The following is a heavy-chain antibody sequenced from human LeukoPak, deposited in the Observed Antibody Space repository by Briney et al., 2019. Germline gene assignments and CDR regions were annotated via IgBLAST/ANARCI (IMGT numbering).Heavy chain of an antibody. CDR2: ISYDGSNK. J-gene: IGHJ4*02. Sequence: GGSLRLSCAASGFTFSSYAMHWVRQAPGKGLEWVAVISYDGSNKYYADSVKGRFTISRDNSKNTLYLQMNSLRAEDTAVYYCARVATPYYFDYWGQGTLVTVSS. CDR3: ARVATPYYFDY. CDR1: GFTFSSYA. D-gene: IGHD4-23*01. V-gene: IGHV3-30*04.